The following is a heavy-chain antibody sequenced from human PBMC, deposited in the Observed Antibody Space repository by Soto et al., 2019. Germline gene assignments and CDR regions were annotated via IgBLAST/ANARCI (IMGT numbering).Heavy chain of an antibody. D-gene: IGHD3-9*01. CDR1: GFTFSLSA. CDR2: ISGGGGST. Sequence: EVQLLESGGGFVQPGESLRLSCVASGFTFSLSAMSWVRQAPGRGLEWVSSISGGGGSTEYTDSVKGRFTISRDNSKDTVHLQMNSLRAEATAVYYCAKGPEYDILTGCDYWGQGALVTVSS. J-gene: IGHJ4*02. V-gene: IGHV3-23*01. CDR3: AKGPEYDILTGCDY.